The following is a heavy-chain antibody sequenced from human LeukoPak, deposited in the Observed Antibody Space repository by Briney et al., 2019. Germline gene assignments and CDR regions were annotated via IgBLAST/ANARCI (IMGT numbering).Heavy chain of an antibody. CDR1: GFIFSSYN. CDR2: ISSSSTYI. Sequence: GGSLRLSCVASGFIFSSYNINWVRQAPGKGLVWVSSISSSSTYISYADSVKGRFTISRDNAKNSLDLQMDSLRVEDTALYYCAREGYSAYGLDYWGQGTLVTVSS. V-gene: IGHV3-21*01. CDR3: AREGYSAYGLDY. D-gene: IGHD5-12*01. J-gene: IGHJ4*02.